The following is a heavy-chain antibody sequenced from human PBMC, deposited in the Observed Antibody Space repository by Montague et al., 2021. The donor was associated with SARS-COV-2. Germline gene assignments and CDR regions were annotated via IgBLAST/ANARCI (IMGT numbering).Heavy chain of an antibody. CDR3: VRASLIKARIAVAGTTVY. Sequence: SLRLSCAASGFTFNNYAMHWVRQAPGKGLEWVAIISYDGSNKYYADSVKGRFAISRDSLKNTLYLQMNSLRAEDTAVYYCVRASLIKARIAVAGTTVYWGQGTLVTISS. D-gene: IGHD6-19*01. J-gene: IGHJ4*02. V-gene: IGHV3-30*09. CDR2: ISYDGSNK. CDR1: GFTFNNYA.